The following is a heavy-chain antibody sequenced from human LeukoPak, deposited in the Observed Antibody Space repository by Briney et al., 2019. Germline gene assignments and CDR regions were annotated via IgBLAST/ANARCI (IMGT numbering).Heavy chain of an antibody. J-gene: IGHJ6*02. CDR1: GYTFTSYY. CDR2: INPSGGST. V-gene: IGHV1-46*01. Sequence: ASVKVSCKASGYTFTSYYMHWVRQAPGQGLEWMGIINPSGGSTSYAQKFQGRVTMTRDTSTSTVYMELSSLRSEDTAVYYCARANGDYSWSGGMDVWGQGTTVTVSS. D-gene: IGHD4-17*01. CDR3: ARANGDYSWSGGMDV.